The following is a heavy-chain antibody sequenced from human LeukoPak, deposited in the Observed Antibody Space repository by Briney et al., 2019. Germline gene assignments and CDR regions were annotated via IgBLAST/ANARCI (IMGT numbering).Heavy chain of an antibody. J-gene: IGHJ4*02. CDR3: ASRTKLLPFDY. CDR1: GGSIISSSYY. CDR2: IYYSGST. D-gene: IGHD1-14*01. V-gene: IGHV4-39*01. Sequence: SETLSLTCTVSGGSIISSSYYWGWIRQPPGKGLEWIGSIYYSGSTYYNPSLKSRVTISVDTSKNQFSLKLSSVTVADTAVYYCASRTKLLPFDYWGRGTLFTVSS.